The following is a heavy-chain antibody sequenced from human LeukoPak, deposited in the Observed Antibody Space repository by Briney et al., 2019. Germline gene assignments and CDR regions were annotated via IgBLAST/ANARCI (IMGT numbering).Heavy chain of an antibody. Sequence: GGSLRLSCAGSRFTFRGCSVHWVRQAPGKGLEWVAFVSFDGSGAYYADSVKGRFIISRDNSKNTLYLQMNSLRPEDTAVYFCSRNPMTKYYFDYWGQGTLVTVSS. CDR3: SRNPMTKYYFDY. J-gene: IGHJ4*02. CDR1: RFTFRGCS. CDR2: VSFDGSGA. D-gene: IGHD4-11*01. V-gene: IGHV3-30-3*01.